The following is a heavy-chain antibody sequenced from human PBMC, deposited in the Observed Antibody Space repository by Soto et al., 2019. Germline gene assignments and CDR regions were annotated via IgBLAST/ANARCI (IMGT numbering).Heavy chain of an antibody. Sequence: PGGSLRLSCAASGFMFNNYAMSWVRQAPGKGLEWVSTVSVSGGTTYYADSLKGRFTISRDNSKKTVYLQMNRLRADDTAIYYCAKGIYYYDSSGYRLFDYWGQGTL. V-gene: IGHV3-23*01. CDR2: VSVSGGTT. CDR3: AKGIYYYDSSGYRLFDY. J-gene: IGHJ4*02. CDR1: GFMFNNYA. D-gene: IGHD3-22*01.